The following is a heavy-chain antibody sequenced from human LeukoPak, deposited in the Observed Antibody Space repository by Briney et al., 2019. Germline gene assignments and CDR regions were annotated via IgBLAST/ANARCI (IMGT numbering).Heavy chain of an antibody. J-gene: IGHJ4*02. D-gene: IGHD1-26*01. CDR1: GFPYNVQT. V-gene: IGHV3-7*01. Sequence: GGSLRLSCAASGFPYNVQTMSWVRQAPGKGLDWVASMREDGREIYYVDSAKGRFTISRDNPKNSLYLQMNFLRAEDTAVYYCARGGATRGRFENWGQGTLVTVSS. CDR3: ARGGATRGRFEN. CDR2: MREDGREI.